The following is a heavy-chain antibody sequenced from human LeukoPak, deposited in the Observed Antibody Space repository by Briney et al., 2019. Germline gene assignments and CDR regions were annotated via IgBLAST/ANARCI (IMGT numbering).Heavy chain of an antibody. CDR1: GGSISSYY. V-gene: IGHV4-4*09. D-gene: IGHD6-13*01. CDR3: ARARSRSLFDI. Sequence: PSETLSLTCTVSGGSISSYYWSWIRQPPGKGLEWIGYIYTSGSTNYNPSLKSRVTISVDTSKNQFSLKLSSVTAADTAVYYCARARSRSLFDIWGQGTMVTVSS. CDR2: IYTSGST. J-gene: IGHJ3*02.